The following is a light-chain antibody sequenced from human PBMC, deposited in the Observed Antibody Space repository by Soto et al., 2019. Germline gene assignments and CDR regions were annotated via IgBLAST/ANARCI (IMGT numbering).Light chain of an antibody. CDR1: DDISNY. CDR2: DAS. Sequence: DIQMTQSPSSLSASVGERVTITCRANDDISNYLNWYQQQPGRAPKLLIYDASTLVTGVPSRFSGSGSGRHFTFNISSLQPEDVGTYYCQQYENLRLHTFGPGTKL. CDR3: QQYENLRLHT. V-gene: IGKV1-33*01. J-gene: IGKJ2*01.